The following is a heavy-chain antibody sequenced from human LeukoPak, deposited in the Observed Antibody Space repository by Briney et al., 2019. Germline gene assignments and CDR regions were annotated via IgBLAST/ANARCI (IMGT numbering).Heavy chain of an antibody. CDR2: ISYIGST. D-gene: IGHD4-17*01. Sequence: PSETLSLPCAVSDDSFSSLHWTLIRQPPGKGLGWIGYISYIGSTNHNPPLKSRVTVSIDTSKNQFCLKLSSVTAADTAVYYCARDLVTVTKGFDIWGQGTMVSVSS. J-gene: IGHJ3*02. CDR3: ARDLVTVTKGFDI. V-gene: IGHV4-59*11. CDR1: DDSFSSLH.